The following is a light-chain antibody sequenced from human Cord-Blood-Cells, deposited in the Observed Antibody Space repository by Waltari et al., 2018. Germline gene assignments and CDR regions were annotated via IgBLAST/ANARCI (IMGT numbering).Light chain of an antibody. J-gene: IGKJ1*01. CDR2: GAS. Sequence: EIVMTQSPATLSVSPGERATLSCRASQSVSSNVAWYQQKPGQAPRLLNYGASTRATGIPARFSGSGSGTEFTLTISSLQSEDFAVYYCQQYNNWPPWTFGQGTKVEIK. CDR1: QSVSSN. V-gene: IGKV3-15*01. CDR3: QQYNNWPPWT.